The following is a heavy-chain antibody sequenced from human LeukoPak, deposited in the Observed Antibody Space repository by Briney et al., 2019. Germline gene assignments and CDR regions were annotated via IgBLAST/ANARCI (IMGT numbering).Heavy chain of an antibody. CDR2: IYYSGST. J-gene: IGHJ4*02. CDR3: ARHRGCSGGSCYRYFDY. D-gene: IGHD2-15*01. CDR1: GGSISSSNYY. V-gene: IGHV4-39*01. Sequence: PSETLSLTCTVSGGSISSSNYYWGWIRQPPGKGLEWIGSIYYSGSTYYNPSLKSRVTISVDTPKNQFSLKLSSVTAADTAVFYCARHRGCSGGSCYRYFDYWGQGTLVTVSS.